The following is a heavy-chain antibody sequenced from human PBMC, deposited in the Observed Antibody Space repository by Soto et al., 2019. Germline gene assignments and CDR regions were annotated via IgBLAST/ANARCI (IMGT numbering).Heavy chain of an antibody. J-gene: IGHJ4*02. CDR1: GYTFTSYY. D-gene: IGHD3-10*01. CDR2: INPSGGST. Sequence: ASVKVSCKASGYTFTSYYMHWVRQAPGQGLEWMGIINPSGGSTSYAQKYQGRVTMTRDTSTSTVYMELSSLRSEDTAVYYCEAGLYRFGEYLSVAYWGQGTLVTVSA. CDR3: EAGLYRFGEYLSVAY. V-gene: IGHV1-46*01.